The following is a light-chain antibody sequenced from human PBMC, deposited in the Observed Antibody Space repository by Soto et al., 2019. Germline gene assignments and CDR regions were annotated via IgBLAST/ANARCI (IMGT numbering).Light chain of an antibody. J-gene: IGLJ1*01. CDR1: NTDIGGYNW. CDR3: SSYRRTTTLV. V-gene: IGLV2-14*01. CDR2: EVT. Sequence: QSVLTQPASVSGSPGQSITISCTGTNTDIGGYNWVSWYQQHPGRAPKLIIYEVTNRPSGVSDRFSGSKSGNTASLTISGLQTDDEADYFCSSYRRTTTLVFGPGTKVTVL.